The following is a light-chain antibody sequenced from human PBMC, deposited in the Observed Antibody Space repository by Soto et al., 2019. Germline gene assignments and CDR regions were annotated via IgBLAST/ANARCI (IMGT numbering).Light chain of an antibody. CDR2: EVS. V-gene: IGLV2-14*01. J-gene: IGLJ1*01. CDR3: SSYTSRSCV. Sequence: QSVLTQPASVSGSPGQSITISCTGTSSDVGGYNYVSWYQQHPGKAPKLMIYEVSNRPSGVSNRFSGSKSGNTASLTISGLQAEDEADYYCSSYTSRSCVFGTGTKATVL. CDR1: SSDVGGYNY.